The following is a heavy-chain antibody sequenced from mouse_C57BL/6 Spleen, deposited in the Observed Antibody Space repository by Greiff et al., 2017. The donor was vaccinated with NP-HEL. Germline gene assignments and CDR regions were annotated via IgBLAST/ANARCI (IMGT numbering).Heavy chain of an antibody. D-gene: IGHD2-4*01. Sequence: DVQLVESGGDLVKPGGSLKLSCAASGFTFSSYGMSWVRQTPDKRLEWVATISSGGSYTYYPDSVKGRFTISRDNAKNTLYLQMSSLKSEDTAMYYCARHCYYDYDLYYFDYWGQGTTLTVSS. CDR3: ARHCYYDYDLYYFDY. J-gene: IGHJ2*01. CDR2: ISSGGSYT. CDR1: GFTFSSYG. V-gene: IGHV5-6*01.